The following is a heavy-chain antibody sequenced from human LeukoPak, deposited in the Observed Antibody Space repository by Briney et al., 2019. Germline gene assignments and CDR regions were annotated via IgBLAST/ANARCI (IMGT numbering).Heavy chain of an antibody. Sequence: GGSLRLSCAASGFTFSDYYMSWIRQAPGKGLEWVAVIWYDGSNKYYADSVKGRFTISRDNSKNTLYLQMNSLRAEDTAVYYCARDRGSYYYDSSGIAGDFDYWGQGTLVTVSS. CDR3: ARDRGSYYYDSSGIAGDFDY. J-gene: IGHJ4*02. CDR1: GFTFSDYY. CDR2: IWYDGSNK. D-gene: IGHD3-22*01. V-gene: IGHV3-33*08.